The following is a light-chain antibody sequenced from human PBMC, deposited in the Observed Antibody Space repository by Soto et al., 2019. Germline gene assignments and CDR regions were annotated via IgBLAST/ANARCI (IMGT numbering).Light chain of an antibody. Sequence: QSALTQPASVSGSPGQSITISCTGTSSDVGGYNYVSWYQQHPGKAPKLMIYEVSNRPSGFSNRFSGSKSGNTAALTISWLQAEDEADYYCSSYTSSSPYVFGTGTKLTVL. CDR1: SSDVGGYNY. CDR3: SSYTSSSPYV. V-gene: IGLV2-14*01. CDR2: EVS. J-gene: IGLJ1*01.